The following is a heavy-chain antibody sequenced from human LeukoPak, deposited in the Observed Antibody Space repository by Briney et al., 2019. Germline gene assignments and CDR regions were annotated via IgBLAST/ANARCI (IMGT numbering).Heavy chain of an antibody. Sequence: GGSLRLSCAASGFTFSDYYMSWIRQAPGKGLEWVPYISSSGSTIYYADSVKGRFTISRDNAKNSLYLQMNSLRAEDTAVYYCASRRYCSSTSCPGPADYWGQGTLVTVSS. CDR2: ISSSGSTI. CDR1: GFTFSDYY. D-gene: IGHD2-2*01. J-gene: IGHJ4*02. V-gene: IGHV3-11*01. CDR3: ASRRYCSSTSCPGPADY.